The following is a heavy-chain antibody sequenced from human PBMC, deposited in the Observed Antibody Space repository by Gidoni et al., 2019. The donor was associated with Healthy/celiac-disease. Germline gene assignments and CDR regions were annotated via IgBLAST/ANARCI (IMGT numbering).Heavy chain of an antibody. CDR2: ISSSSSYI. CDR3: ARGKGYPDAFDI. CDR1: GFTFSSYS. V-gene: IGHV3-21*01. D-gene: IGHD5-12*01. J-gene: IGHJ3*02. Sequence: EVQLVESGGGLVKHGGSLRLSCAASGFTFSSYSMNWVRQAPGKGLEWVSSISSSSSYIYYADSVKGRFTISRDNAKNSLYLQMNSLSAEDTAVYYCARGKGYPDAFDIWGQGTMVTVSS.